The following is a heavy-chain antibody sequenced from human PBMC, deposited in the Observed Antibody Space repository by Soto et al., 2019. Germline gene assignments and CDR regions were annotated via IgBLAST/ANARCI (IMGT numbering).Heavy chain of an antibody. CDR1: GGSISSSSYY. CDR2: IYYSGST. D-gene: IGHD2-15*01. J-gene: IGHJ6*02. CDR3: ARKLVVVAATYYYYGMDV. Sequence: SETLSLTCTVSGGSISSSSYYWGWIRQPPGKGLEWIGSIYYSGSTYYNPSLKSRVTISVDTSKNQFSLKLSSVTAADTAVYYCARKLVVVAATYYYYGMDVWGQGTTVTVSS. V-gene: IGHV4-39*01.